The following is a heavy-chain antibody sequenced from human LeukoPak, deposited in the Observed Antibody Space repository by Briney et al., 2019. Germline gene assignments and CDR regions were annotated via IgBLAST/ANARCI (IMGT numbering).Heavy chain of an antibody. CDR2: INPNSGGT. D-gene: IGHD6-19*01. Sequence: ASVKVSCKASGYTFTGYYMHWVRQAPGQGLEWMGWINPNSGGTNYAQKFQGWVTMTRDTPISTAYMELSRLRSDDTAVYYCARDVGSWLGYDYWGQGTLVTASS. V-gene: IGHV1-2*04. CDR3: ARDVGSWLGYDY. J-gene: IGHJ4*02. CDR1: GYTFTGYY.